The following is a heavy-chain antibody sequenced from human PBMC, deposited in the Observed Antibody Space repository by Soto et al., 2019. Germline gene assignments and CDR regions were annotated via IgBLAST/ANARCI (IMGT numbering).Heavy chain of an antibody. CDR3: ARWGTTGGLDV. D-gene: IGHD3-16*01. V-gene: IGHV3-30*19. Sequence: QVHLVESGGGVVQPGTSLRVSWVGSGFTFRSYVMHWVRQAPGKGLEWVALTSYDGSDKYYDDSVRGRFTISRDNSRNTVDLQMDSLRLEDTALYYCARWGTTGGLDVWGQGTLVSVSS. J-gene: IGHJ1*01. CDR1: GFTFRSYV. CDR2: TSYDGSDK.